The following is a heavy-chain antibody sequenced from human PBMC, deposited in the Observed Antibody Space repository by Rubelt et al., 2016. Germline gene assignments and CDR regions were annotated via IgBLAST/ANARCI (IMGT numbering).Heavy chain of an antibody. D-gene: IGHD3-10*01. V-gene: IGHV4-34*01. CDR1: GGSISSYY. Sequence: TCTVSGGSISSYYWSWIRQPPGKGLEWIGEINHSGSTNYNPSLKSRVTISVDTSKNQFSLKLSSVTAADTAVYYCARGNYLYYGMDVWGQGTAVTVSS. CDR2: INHSGST. CDR3: ARGNYLYYGMDV. J-gene: IGHJ6*02.